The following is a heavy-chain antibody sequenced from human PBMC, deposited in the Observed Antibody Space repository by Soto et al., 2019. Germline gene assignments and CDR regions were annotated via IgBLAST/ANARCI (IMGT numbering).Heavy chain of an antibody. CDR3: AKDVYCSSTSCYDYYYYYYMDV. D-gene: IGHD2-2*01. Sequence: EVQLLESGGGLVQPGGSLRLSCAASGFTFSSYAMSWVRQAPGKGLEWVSAISGSGGSTYYADSVKGRFTISRDNSKNTLYLQMNSLRAEDTAVYYCAKDVYCSSTSCYDYYYYYYMDVWGKGTTVTVSS. J-gene: IGHJ6*03. CDR1: GFTFSSYA. CDR2: ISGSGGST. V-gene: IGHV3-23*01.